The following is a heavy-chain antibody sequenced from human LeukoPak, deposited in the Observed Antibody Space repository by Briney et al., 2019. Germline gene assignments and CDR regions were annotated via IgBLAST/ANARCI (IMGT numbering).Heavy chain of an antibody. CDR3: ARQGGYGDYAVDY. D-gene: IGHD4-17*01. J-gene: IGHJ4*02. Sequence: GESLKICCQGSGYLFTTYWIAWVREMPGKGLEWMGIIYPGDSDPRYSPSFQGQVTISADKSISTAYLQWSSLKASDTAMYFCARQGGYGDYAVDYWGQGTLVTVSS. CDR1: GYLFTTYW. V-gene: IGHV5-51*01. CDR2: IYPGDSDP.